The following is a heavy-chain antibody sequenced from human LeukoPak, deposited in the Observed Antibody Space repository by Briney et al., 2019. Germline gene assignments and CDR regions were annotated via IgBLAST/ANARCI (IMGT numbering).Heavy chain of an antibody. CDR3: ATPPPYDFWSGYIY. CDR2: ISYDGSNK. CDR1: GFTLSRCG. Sequence: GGSLRLSCVASGFTLSRCGMHWVRQAPGKGLEWVAVISYDGSNKYYADSVKGRFTISRDNSKNTLYLQMNSLRAEDTAVYYCATPPPYDFWSGYIYWGQGTLVTVSS. J-gene: IGHJ4*02. D-gene: IGHD3-3*01. V-gene: IGHV3-30*03.